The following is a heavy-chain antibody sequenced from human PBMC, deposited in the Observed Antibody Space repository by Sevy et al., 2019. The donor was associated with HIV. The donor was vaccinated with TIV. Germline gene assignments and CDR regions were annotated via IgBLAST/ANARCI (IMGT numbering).Heavy chain of an antibody. CDR3: AKRGGQYDLGMDV. J-gene: IGHJ6*02. CDR1: GFTFSSYE. Sequence: GGSLRLSCAASGFTFSSYEMNWVRQAPGKGLEWVSYVSSSADTIYYADSVRGRFTISRDNAKKSLYLQMNSLRDEDTAVYYCAKRGGQYDLGMDVWGQGTTVTVSS. V-gene: IGHV3-48*03. D-gene: IGHD3-3*01. CDR2: VSSSADTI.